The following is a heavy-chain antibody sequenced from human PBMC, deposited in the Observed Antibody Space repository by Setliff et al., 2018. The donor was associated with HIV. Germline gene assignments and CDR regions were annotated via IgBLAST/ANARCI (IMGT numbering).Heavy chain of an antibody. Sequence: GASVKVSCKASGYNFTDYDINWVRQATGQGLEWMGWMNPNNGNTGYAEKFQGRVTMTRDTSISTAYMELSSLRSDDTAVYYCARGTAPRPASVLEFLEWLFPNWFDPWGQVTLVTVSS. J-gene: IGHJ5*02. D-gene: IGHD3-3*02. V-gene: IGHV1-8*02. CDR1: GYNFTDYD. CDR2: MNPNNGNT. CDR3: ARGTAPRPASVLEFLEWLFPNWFDP.